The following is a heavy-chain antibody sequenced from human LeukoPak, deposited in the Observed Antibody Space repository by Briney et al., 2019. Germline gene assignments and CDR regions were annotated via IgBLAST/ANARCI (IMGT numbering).Heavy chain of an antibody. D-gene: IGHD1-26*01. CDR1: GYTFADYY. Sequence: GASVKVSCKASGYTFADYYIHWVRQAPGQGLEWVGWMNPNSGDTNYARSFQGRVTMTRDTSISTAYMELSRLRSDDTAVYYCARGGLPNYYYYYMDVWGKGTTVTVSS. CDR3: ARGGLPNYYYYYMDV. V-gene: IGHV1-2*02. J-gene: IGHJ6*03. CDR2: MNPNSGDT.